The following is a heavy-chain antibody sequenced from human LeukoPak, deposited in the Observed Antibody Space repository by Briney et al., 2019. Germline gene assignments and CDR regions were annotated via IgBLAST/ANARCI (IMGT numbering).Heavy chain of an antibody. CDR1: GFTFSNYW. CDR3: VRDWDHFDFDS. CDR2: IKGDGSHT. J-gene: IGHJ5*01. Sequence: GGSLRLSCAATGFTFSNYWMHWVRQAPGKGLVWVSRIKGDGSHTIYADSVKGRFTISRDNAKNTLYLQMRSLRAEDTAVYYCVRDWDHFDFDSWGQGTLVTVSS. V-gene: IGHV3-74*01. D-gene: IGHD3-9*01.